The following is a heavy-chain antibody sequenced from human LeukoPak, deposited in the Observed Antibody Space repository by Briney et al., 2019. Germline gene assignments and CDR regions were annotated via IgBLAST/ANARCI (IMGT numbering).Heavy chain of an antibody. V-gene: IGHV4-31*03. CDR3: ASAPAMRFDY. D-gene: IGHD2-2*01. J-gene: IGHJ4*02. CDR1: GGSISSGGYY. Sequence: SSQTLSLTCTVSGGSISSGGYYWSWIRQHPGKGLEWIGNIYYTGTTYYNPSLKSRITISVDTSKNQFSLKLSSVTAADTAVYYCASAPAMRFDYWGQGTLVTASS. CDR2: IYYTGTT.